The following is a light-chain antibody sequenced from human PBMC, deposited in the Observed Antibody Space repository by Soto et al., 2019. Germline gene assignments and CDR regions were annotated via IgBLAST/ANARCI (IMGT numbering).Light chain of an antibody. V-gene: IGKV1-6*01. Sequence: AIQMTQSPSSLSASVGDRVTITCRASQDIRNDLGWYQQKPGKAPNLLIYAASTLQIGVPSRFSGSGSGADFTLTISSLQPEDFATYYCLQGYNFPHTFGPGTKVDIK. J-gene: IGKJ3*01. CDR1: QDIRND. CDR2: AAS. CDR3: LQGYNFPHT.